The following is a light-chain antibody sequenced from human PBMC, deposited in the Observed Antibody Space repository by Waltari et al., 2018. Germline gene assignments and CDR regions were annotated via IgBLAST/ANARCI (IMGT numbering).Light chain of an antibody. CDR3: QHYVSLPAT. J-gene: IGKJ1*01. V-gene: IGKV3-20*01. CDR2: NVF. CDR1: QSLNRA. Sequence: IVLTQSPGTLSMSPGEGVTLSCRASQSLNRALAWYQQKPGQAPRLLIYNVFNRATDIPDRFSCSGSGTEVSLTISRLEPEDFAVYYCQHYVSLPATFGQGTRVEIK.